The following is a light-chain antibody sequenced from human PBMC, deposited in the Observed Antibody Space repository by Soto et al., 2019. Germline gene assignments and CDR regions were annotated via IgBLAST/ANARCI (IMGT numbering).Light chain of an antibody. CDR3: ASLTTTNFV. J-gene: IGLJ1*01. V-gene: IGLV2-14*01. Sequence: QSALTQPASVSGSPGQSTTISCTGTSSDVGAYNLVPWYQHHPDKAPKLMISEVSNRPSGVSDRFSGSKSGNTASLTISGLQAEDEADYYCASLTTTNFVFGTGTKVTVL. CDR2: EVS. CDR1: SSDVGAYNL.